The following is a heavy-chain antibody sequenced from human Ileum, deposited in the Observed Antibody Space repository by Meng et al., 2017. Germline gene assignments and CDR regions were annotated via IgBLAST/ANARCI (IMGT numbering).Heavy chain of an antibody. CDR2: IYRSGDT. J-gene: IGHJ4*02. CDR1: RFTVSNGY. D-gene: IGHD5-24*01. V-gene: IGHV3-66*02. CDR3: AGQTAGYNYYRY. Sequence: QRVGSGARLVQPGASRGLCCEAPRFTVSNGYMSLGRQAPGMGLEWVSVIYRSGDTYYVDSVKGRFTISRDNSKNTLYLLMHSLRAEDTAVYYCAGQTAGYNYYRYWGQGTLVTVSS.